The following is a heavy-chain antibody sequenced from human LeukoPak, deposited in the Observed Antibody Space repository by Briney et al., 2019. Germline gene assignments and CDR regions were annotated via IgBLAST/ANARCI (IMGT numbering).Heavy chain of an antibody. Sequence: PSETLSLTCAVYGGSFSGYYWSWIRQPPGKGLEWIGEINHSGSTNYNPSLKSRVTISVDTSKNQFSLKLSSVTAADTAVYYCARGGGYYYGSGSYYVDYWGQGTLVTVSS. CDR3: ARGGGYYYGSGSYYVDY. D-gene: IGHD3-10*01. V-gene: IGHV4-34*01. CDR1: GGSFSGYY. J-gene: IGHJ4*02. CDR2: INHSGST.